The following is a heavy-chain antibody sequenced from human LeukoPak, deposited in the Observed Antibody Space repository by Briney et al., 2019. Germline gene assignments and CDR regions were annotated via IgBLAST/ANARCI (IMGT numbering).Heavy chain of an antibody. V-gene: IGHV3-7*01. D-gene: IGHD5-12*01. CDR2: IKEDGSRE. CDR1: GLTFSTYW. CDR3: ARDSPGYGAYVS. J-gene: IGHJ1*01. Sequence: GGSLRLSCAASGLTFSTYWMTWVRQVPGKGLEWVANIKEDGSREYYVDSVKGRFTISRDNAKNSLYLQMDSLTAEDTAVYYCARDSPGYGAYVSWGQGTLVSVSS.